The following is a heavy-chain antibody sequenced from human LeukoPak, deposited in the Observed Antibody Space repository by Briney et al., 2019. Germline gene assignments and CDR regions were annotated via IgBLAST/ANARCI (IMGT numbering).Heavy chain of an antibody. CDR1: GFTFGSYA. V-gene: IGHV3-23*01. Sequence: AGGSLRLSCAGSGFTFGSYAMSWVRQAPGKGLEWVSGISGSGGTTYYADSVKGRFTISRDNSKNTLSLQMNSLRAEDTAVYYCARGAAAGLLFDYWGQGTLVTVSS. J-gene: IGHJ4*02. CDR3: ARGAAAGLLFDY. CDR2: ISGSGGTT. D-gene: IGHD6-13*01.